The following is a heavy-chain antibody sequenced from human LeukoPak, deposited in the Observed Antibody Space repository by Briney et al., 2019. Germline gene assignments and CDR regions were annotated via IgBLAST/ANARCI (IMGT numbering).Heavy chain of an antibody. Sequence: ASVKVSCKASGHTFTSYGISWVRQAPGQGLEWMGWISAYNGNTNYAQKLQGRVTMTTDTSTSTAYMELRSLRSDDTAVYYCARIGYVWGSSWPNYFDYWGQGTLVTVSS. V-gene: IGHV1-18*01. CDR1: GHTFTSYG. CDR2: ISAYNGNT. CDR3: ARIGYVWGSSWPNYFDY. J-gene: IGHJ4*02. D-gene: IGHD3-16*01.